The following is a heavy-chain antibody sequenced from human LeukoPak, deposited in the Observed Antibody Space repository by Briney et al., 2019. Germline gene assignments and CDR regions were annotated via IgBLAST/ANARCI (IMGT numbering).Heavy chain of an antibody. V-gene: IGHV3-23*01. CDR2: ISGSGGST. Sequence: GGSLRLSCAASGFTFSRYAMSTVRQAPGQGLEWVSAISGSGGSTYNAGAVKCRVTTSRDNSKNPLYVQMNSLRAEDTAVYYCAKRSCMDVWGQGTTVTVSS. CDR3: AKRSCMDV. J-gene: IGHJ6*02. CDR1: GFTFSRYA.